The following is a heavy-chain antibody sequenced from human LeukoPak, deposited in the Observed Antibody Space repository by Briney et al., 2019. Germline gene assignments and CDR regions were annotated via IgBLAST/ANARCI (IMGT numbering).Heavy chain of an antibody. V-gene: IGHV4-61*02. D-gene: IGHD5-18*01. CDR1: GGSISSGSYY. Sequence: SQTLSLTCTVSGGSISSGSYYWSWIRQPAGKGLEWIGRIYTSGSTNYNPSLKSRVTISVDTSKNQFSLKLSSVTAADTAVYYCATRDVDTAMAPFDPWGQGTLVAVSS. CDR3: ATRDVDTAMAPFDP. CDR2: IYTSGST. J-gene: IGHJ5*02.